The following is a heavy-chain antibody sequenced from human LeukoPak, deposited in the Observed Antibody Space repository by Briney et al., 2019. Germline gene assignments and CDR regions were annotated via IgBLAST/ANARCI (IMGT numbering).Heavy chain of an antibody. J-gene: IGHJ4*02. V-gene: IGHV3-30*02. CDR1: GFTFSSYG. Sequence: GGSLRLSCAASGFTFSSYGMHWVRQAPGKGLEWVAFIRYDGSNKYYADSVKGRFTISRDNSKNTLYLQMNSLRAEDTAVYYCASVYDSSGYSYYFDYWGQGTLVTVSS. CDR2: IRYDGSNK. D-gene: IGHD3-22*01. CDR3: ASVYDSSGYSYYFDY.